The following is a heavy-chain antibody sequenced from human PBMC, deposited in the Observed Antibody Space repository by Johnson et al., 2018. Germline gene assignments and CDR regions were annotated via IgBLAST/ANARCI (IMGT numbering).Heavy chain of an antibody. CDR2: MNPNSGDT. D-gene: IGHD3-16*02. CDR3: ARGLSYKTD. Sequence: QVQLVQSGAEVKKPGASVRVSCKASGYTFTNYDINWVRQAPGQGLEWLGWMNPNSGDTGYAQKFQDRVTITADESTGPAYMELSSLRSEDTAVYYCARGLSYKTDWGQGTLVTVSS. J-gene: IGHJ1*01. V-gene: IGHV1-8*01. CDR1: GYTFTNYD.